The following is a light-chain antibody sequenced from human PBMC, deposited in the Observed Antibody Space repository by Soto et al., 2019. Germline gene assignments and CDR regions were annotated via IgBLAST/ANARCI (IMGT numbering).Light chain of an antibody. V-gene: IGKV1-8*01. CDR2: AAS. Sequence: AIRMTQSPSSLSASTGDRVTITCRASQGISSYLSWYQQKPGKAPKLLIYAASTLQSGVPSRFRGSGSRTDFTLTISCLQSEDFATYYCQQYYSYPQPLTFGGGTKVEIK. CDR1: QGISSY. J-gene: IGKJ4*01. CDR3: QQYYSYPQPLT.